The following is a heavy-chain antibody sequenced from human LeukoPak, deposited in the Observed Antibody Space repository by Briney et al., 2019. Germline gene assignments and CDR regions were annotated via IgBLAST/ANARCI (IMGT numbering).Heavy chain of an antibody. D-gene: IGHD6-19*01. CDR2: ISSKWDYT. V-gene: IGHV3-64*01. Sequence: GGPLRLSCAASGFTFSTYAMHWVRQAPGKGLEYVAAISSKWDYTHYANSVKGRFTISRDNSKNTLYLEMGSLRAEDMAVYYCARPSSSGWYAPFFRGQGTLVTVSS. CDR1: GFTFSTYA. J-gene: IGHJ4*02. CDR3: ARPSSSGWYAPFF.